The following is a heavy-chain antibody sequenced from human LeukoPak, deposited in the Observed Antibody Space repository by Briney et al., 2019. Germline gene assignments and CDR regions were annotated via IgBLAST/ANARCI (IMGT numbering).Heavy chain of an antibody. CDR2: IYTSGST. D-gene: IGHD6-19*01. CDR3: ARVREYSSGWYGYYFDY. Sequence: PSETLSLTCTVSGGSISSGSYYWSWIRQPAGKGLEWIGRIYTSGSTYYNPSLKSRVTISVDTSKNQFSLKLSSVTAADTAVYYCARVREYSSGWYGYYFDYWGQGTLVTVSS. CDR1: GGSISSGSYY. V-gene: IGHV4-61*02. J-gene: IGHJ4*02.